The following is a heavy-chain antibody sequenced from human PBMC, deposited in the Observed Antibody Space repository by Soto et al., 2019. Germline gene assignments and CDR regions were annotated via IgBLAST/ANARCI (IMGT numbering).Heavy chain of an antibody. V-gene: IGHV3-48*03. D-gene: IGHD1-26*01. Sequence: PGGSLRLSCAASGFTFSSYEMNWVRQAPGRGLEWVSYISSSGSTIYYADSVKGRFTISRDNAKNSLYLQMNSLRAEDTAVYYCARKAGILSGSYFYYYYGMDVWGQGTTVTVSS. CDR1: GFTFSSYE. CDR3: ARKAGILSGSYFYYYYGMDV. CDR2: ISSSGSTI. J-gene: IGHJ6*02.